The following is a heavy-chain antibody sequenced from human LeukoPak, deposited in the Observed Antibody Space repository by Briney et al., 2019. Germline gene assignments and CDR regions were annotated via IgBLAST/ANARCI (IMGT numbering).Heavy chain of an antibody. CDR1: GFTFSSYE. D-gene: IGHD3-16*01. V-gene: IGHV3-48*03. CDR3: ARNLPVITFGGVISLYYYYYYMDV. J-gene: IGHJ6*03. Sequence: PGGSLRLSCAASGFTFSSYEMNWVRQAPGKGLEWVSYISSSGSTIYYADSVKGRFTISRDNAKNSLYLQMNSLRAEDTAVYYCARNLPVITFGGVISLYYYYYYMDVWGKGTTVTISS. CDR2: ISSSGSTI.